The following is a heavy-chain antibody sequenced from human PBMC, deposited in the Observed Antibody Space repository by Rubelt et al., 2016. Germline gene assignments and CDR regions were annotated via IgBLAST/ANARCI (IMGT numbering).Heavy chain of an antibody. CDR3: ARRGRIVGATESPYYFDY. CDR2: IYYSGST. J-gene: IGHJ4*02. CDR1: GGSISSSSYY. V-gene: IGHV4-39*07. D-gene: IGHD1-26*01. Sequence: QVQLQQWGAGLVKPSETLSLTCTVSGGSISSSSYYWGWIRQPPGKGLEWIGSIYYSGSTYYNPSLKGRVSISVETSKNQCSLKLSSVTAADTAVYYCARRGRIVGATESPYYFDYWGQGTLVTVSS.